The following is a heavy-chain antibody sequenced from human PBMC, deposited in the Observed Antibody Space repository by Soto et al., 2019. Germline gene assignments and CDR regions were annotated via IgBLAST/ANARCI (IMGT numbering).Heavy chain of an antibody. D-gene: IGHD6-13*01. CDR3: ARTYSSSWYGAFDI. CDR2: IYYSGST. V-gene: IGHV4-59*01. CDR1: GGSISSYY. J-gene: IGHJ3*02. Sequence: QVQLQESGPGLVKPSETLSLTCTVSGGSISSYYWSWIRQPPGKELEWIGYIYYSGSTNYNPSLKSRVTMSVDTSKNHFSLKLTSVTAADTAVYYCARTYSSSWYGAFDIRGQGTMVTVSS.